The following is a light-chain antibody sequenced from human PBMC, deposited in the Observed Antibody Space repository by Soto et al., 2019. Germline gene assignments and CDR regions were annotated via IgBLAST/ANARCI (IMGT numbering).Light chain of an antibody. CDR1: SSDVGGFNS. CDR2: DVN. V-gene: IGLV2-11*01. CDR3: CSYAGSYSYA. Sequence: QSALTQPASLSGSPGQSITISYTGTSSDVGGFNSVSWYQQHPGKAPKLMIYDVNKRPSGVPDRFSGSKSGSTASLTISGLQAEDEADYYCCSYAGSYSYAYATGTKVTVL. J-gene: IGLJ1*01.